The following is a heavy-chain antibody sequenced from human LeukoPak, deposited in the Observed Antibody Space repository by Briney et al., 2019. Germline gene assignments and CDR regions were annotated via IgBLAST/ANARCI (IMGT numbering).Heavy chain of an antibody. D-gene: IGHD6-19*01. V-gene: IGHV4-59*01. CDR2: IYYSGST. Sequence: SETLSLTCTVSGGSISSYYWSWIRQPPGKGLEWIGYIYYSGSTNYNPSLKSRVTISVDTSKNQFSLKLSSVTAADTAVYYCARDGRPYSSGWQRTPDYYFDYWGQGTLVTVSS. J-gene: IGHJ4*02. CDR3: ARDGRPYSSGWQRTPDYYFDY. CDR1: GGSISSYY.